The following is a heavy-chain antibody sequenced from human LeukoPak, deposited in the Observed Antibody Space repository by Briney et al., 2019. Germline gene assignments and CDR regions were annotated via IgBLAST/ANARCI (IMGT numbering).Heavy chain of an antibody. D-gene: IGHD3-3*01. Sequence: SESLSLTCTVSGGSISSSSYYWGWIRQPPGKGLEWIGSIYYSGSTYYNPSLKSRVTISVDTSKNQFSLKLSSVTAADTAVYYCARHVNDFWSGHTHAFDIWGQGTMVTVSS. CDR2: IYYSGST. CDR3: ARHVNDFWSGHTHAFDI. CDR1: GGSISSSSYY. V-gene: IGHV4-39*01. J-gene: IGHJ3*02.